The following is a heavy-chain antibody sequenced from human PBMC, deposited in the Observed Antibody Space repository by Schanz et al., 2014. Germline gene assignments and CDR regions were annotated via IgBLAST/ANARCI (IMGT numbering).Heavy chain of an antibody. V-gene: IGHV3-48*01. CDR1: GFTFSSYS. CDR2: VSRSTPDI. Sequence: EVHLLESGGGLVQPGGSLRLSCTASGFTFSSYSMNWVRQAPGKGLEWVSYVSRSTPDIYYADSVKGRFTISRDNAKNSLFLQMNSLRAEDTAVYYCARDHTTESYYSAGPPIDYWGQGTLLTVSS. D-gene: IGHD1-26*01. CDR3: ARDHTTESYYSAGPPIDY. J-gene: IGHJ4*02.